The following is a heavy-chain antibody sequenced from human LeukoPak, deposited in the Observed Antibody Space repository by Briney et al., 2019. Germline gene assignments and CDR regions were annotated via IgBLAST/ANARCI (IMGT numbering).Heavy chain of an antibody. V-gene: IGHV1-69*01. CDR2: IIPIFGTA. D-gene: IGHD2-2*02. CDR3: ARAYCSSTSCYIGVVRDASDI. Sequence: SVKVSCKASGGTFSSYAISWVRQAPGQGLEWVGGIIPIFGTANYAQKFQGRVTITADESTSTAYMELSSLRSEDTAVYYCARAYCSSTSCYIGVVRDASDIWGQGTMVTVSS. CDR1: GGTFSSYA. J-gene: IGHJ3*02.